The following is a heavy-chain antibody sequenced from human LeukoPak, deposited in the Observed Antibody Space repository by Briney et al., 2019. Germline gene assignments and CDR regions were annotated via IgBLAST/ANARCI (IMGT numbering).Heavy chain of an antibody. CDR3: ARGKDTAMGRGYYYYYMDV. D-gene: IGHD5-18*01. V-gene: IGHV3-13*01. CDR2: IGTAGDT. CDR1: GFTFSSYD. J-gene: IGHJ6*03. Sequence: PGGSLRLSCAASGFTFSSYDMHWVRQATGKGLEWVSAIGTAGDTYYPGSVKGRFTISRENAKNSLHLQMNSLRAGDTAVYYCARGKDTAMGRGYYYYYMDVWGKGTTVTVSS.